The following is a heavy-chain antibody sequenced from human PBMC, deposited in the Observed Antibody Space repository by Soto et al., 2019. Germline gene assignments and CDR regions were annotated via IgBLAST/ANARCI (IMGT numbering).Heavy chain of an antibody. V-gene: IGHV3-11*06. CDR1: GFTFSDYY. J-gene: IGHJ4*02. Sequence: GSLRLSCAASGFTFSDYYMSLIRQAPGKGLEWVSYISSSSSYTNYADSVKGRFTISRDNAKNSLYLQMNSLRAEDTAVYYCASAYYDSSGYPDYWGQGTLVTVSS. CDR3: ASAYYDSSGYPDY. CDR2: ISSSSSYT. D-gene: IGHD3-22*01.